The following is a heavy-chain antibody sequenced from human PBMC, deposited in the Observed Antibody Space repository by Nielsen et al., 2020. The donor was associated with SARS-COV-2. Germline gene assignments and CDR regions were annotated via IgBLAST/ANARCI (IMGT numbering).Heavy chain of an antibody. CDR1: GGSVSSGSYY. D-gene: IGHD2-15*01. CDR3: ASSPVVVAAVPLTMDV. J-gene: IGHJ6*04. V-gene: IGHV4-61*01. Sequence: SETLSLTCTVSGGSVSSGSYYWSWIRQPPGKGLEWIGYIYYSGSTNYNPSLKSRVTISVDTSKNQFSLKLSSVTAADTAVYYCASSPVVVAAVPLTMDVWGKGTTVTVSS. CDR2: IYYSGST.